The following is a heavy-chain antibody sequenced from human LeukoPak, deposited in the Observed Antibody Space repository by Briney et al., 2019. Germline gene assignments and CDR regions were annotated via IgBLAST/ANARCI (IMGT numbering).Heavy chain of an antibody. CDR2: INHSGST. D-gene: IGHD3-10*01. Sequence: SETLSLTCAVYGGSFSGYYWSWIRQPPGKGLEWIGEINHSGSTNYNPSLKSRVTISVETSKNQFSLKLRSVTAADTAVYYCARARVTMVRGVIWYYYGMDVWGKGTTVTVSS. CDR3: ARARVTMVRGVIWYYYGMDV. V-gene: IGHV4-34*01. CDR1: GGSFSGYY. J-gene: IGHJ6*04.